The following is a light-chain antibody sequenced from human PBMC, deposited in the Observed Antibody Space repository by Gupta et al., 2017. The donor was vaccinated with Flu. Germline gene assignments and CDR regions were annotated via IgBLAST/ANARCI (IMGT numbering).Light chain of an antibody. Sequence: DIVMTQSPDSLAVSLGERATINCKSSQSVLYRSENKNYLAWYQQKPGQPPKLLISWASTRESGVPDRFSGSGSGTDFTLTISSLQAEDVAVYFCQQYSSTSPITFGQGTRLEIK. J-gene: IGKJ5*01. CDR3: QQYSSTSPIT. V-gene: IGKV4-1*01. CDR1: QSVLYRSENKNY. CDR2: WAS.